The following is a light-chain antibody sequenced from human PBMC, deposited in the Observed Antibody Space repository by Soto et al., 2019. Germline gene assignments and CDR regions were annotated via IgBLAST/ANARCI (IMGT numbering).Light chain of an antibody. CDR1: KLGEKY. J-gene: IGLJ3*02. CDR3: QAWDNSTVV. CDR2: QDN. Sequence: SYELTQPPSVSVSPGQTASITCSGGKLGEKYICWYQQKPGQSPVLVICQDNKRPSGIPERFSGSSSGNTATLTISGTQAMDEDDCSCQAWDNSTVVFGGGTKLTVL. V-gene: IGLV3-1*01.